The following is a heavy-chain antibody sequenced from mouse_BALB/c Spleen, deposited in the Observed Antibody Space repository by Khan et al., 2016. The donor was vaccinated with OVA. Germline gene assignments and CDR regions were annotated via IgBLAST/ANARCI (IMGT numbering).Heavy chain of an antibody. V-gene: IGHV5-17*02. D-gene: IGHD1-1*01. CDR2: ISRDSSAI. CDR1: GFSFSTFG. Sequence: EVELVESGGGLVQPGGSRKLSCAASGFSFSTFGMHWVSQAPGKGLEWVAYISRDSSAIYSDDTVKGRVTISIDNPTNTLFLQLSSLRSDDTAMFYCTRSFYYGYYFDYWGQGTAVTVSS. CDR3: TRSFYYGYYFDY. J-gene: IGHJ2*01.